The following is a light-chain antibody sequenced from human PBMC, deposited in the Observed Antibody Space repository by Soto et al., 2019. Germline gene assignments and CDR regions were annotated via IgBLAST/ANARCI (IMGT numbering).Light chain of an antibody. CDR1: QSVSSRF. CDR2: GAS. Sequence: EIVLTQSPGTLSLSPGDSATLSCRASQSVSSRFLAWYQQKLGQAPRLLIYGASNRATGIPDRFSGSASGTDFTLTVTSLEPEDFAVYYCQHFGGPLWTFGQGTKVEIK. J-gene: IGKJ1*01. V-gene: IGKV3-20*01. CDR3: QHFGGPLWT.